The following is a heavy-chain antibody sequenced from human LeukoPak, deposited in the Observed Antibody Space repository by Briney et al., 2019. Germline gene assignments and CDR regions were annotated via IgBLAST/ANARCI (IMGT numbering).Heavy chain of an antibody. J-gene: IGHJ4*02. CDR1: GFTFRTYA. CDR2: ISNNGEDT. Sequence: GGSLRLSCAASGFTFRTYALHWVRQAPGKGLEYVSAISNNGEDTYYADSVKGRFTISRDNSKNTLYLQMGSLRAEDMAVYYCVRGGGVVAGTYDYWGQGTLVTVSS. CDR3: VRGGGVVAGTYDY. D-gene: IGHD6-19*01. V-gene: IGHV3-64*02.